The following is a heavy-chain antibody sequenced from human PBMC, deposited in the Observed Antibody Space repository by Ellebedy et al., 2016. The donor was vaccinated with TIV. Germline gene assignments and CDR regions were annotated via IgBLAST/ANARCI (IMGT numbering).Heavy chain of an antibody. Sequence: PGGSLRLSCAASGFTFSNYEMTWVRQAPGTRLEWIAYINPNGRTITYADSVKGRFTISRDTAKTSLYLQMNSLRDDDTAVYYCARDVRLVVGATPDYWGQGTLVTVSS. D-gene: IGHD1-26*01. CDR3: ARDVRLVVGATPDY. J-gene: IGHJ4*02. CDR1: GFTFSNYE. CDR2: INPNGRTI. V-gene: IGHV3-48*03.